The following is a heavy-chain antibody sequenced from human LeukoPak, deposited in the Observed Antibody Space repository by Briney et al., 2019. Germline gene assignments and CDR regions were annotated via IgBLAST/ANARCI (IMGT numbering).Heavy chain of an antibody. CDR3: ARGWPYYYDSSGYYYSTAFDI. CDR2: ISGSGGST. CDR1: GFTVSSNY. Sequence: GGSLRLSCAASGFTVSSNYMSWVRQAPGKGLEWVSAISGSGGSTYYADSVKGRFTISRDNAKNSLYLQMNSLRAEDTALYHCARGWPYYYDSSGYYYSTAFDIWGQGTMVTVSS. J-gene: IGHJ3*02. V-gene: IGHV3-53*01. D-gene: IGHD3-22*01.